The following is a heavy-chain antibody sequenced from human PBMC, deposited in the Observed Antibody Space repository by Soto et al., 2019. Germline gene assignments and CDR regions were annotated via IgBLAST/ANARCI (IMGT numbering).Heavy chain of an antibody. V-gene: IGHV4-34*01. J-gene: IGHJ4*02. CDR2: INHSGST. CDR3: ASSAGYCSSTSGYMF. Sequence: QVQLQQWGAGLLKPSETLSLTCAVYGGSFSGYYWSWIRQPPGKGLEWIGEINHSGSTNYNPSLKSRVTISLDTSKNQFSLKLSSVTAADTAVYYCASSAGYCSSTSGYMFWGQGTLVTVSS. CDR1: GGSFSGYY. D-gene: IGHD2-2*02.